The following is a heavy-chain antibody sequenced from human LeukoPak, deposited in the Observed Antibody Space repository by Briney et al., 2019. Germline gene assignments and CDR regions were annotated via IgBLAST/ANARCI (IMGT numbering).Heavy chain of an antibody. V-gene: IGHV3-23*01. D-gene: IGHD3-10*01. J-gene: IGHJ5*02. CDR1: GFTFSSYA. Sequence: PGGSLRLSCAASGFTFSSYAMSWVRQAPGKGLEWVSAISGSGGSTYYADSVKGRFTISRDNSKNTLYLQMNSLRAEDTAVYYCAKDRVVRGVTPNWFDPWGQGTLVTVSS. CDR3: AKDRVVRGVTPNWFDP. CDR2: ISGSGGST.